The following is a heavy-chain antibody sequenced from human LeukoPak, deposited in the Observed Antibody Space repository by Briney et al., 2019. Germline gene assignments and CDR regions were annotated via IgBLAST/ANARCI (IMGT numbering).Heavy chain of an antibody. CDR3: ARDDSSALGGFDY. V-gene: IGHV3-7*01. CDR1: GFTFSSYW. J-gene: IGHJ4*02. Sequence: GGSPRLSCAASGFTFSSYWMSWVRQAPGKGLEWVANIKQDGSEKYYVDSVKGRFTISRDNAKNSLYLQMNSLRAEDTAVYYCARDDSSALGGFDYWGQGTLVTVSS. D-gene: IGHD3-22*01. CDR2: IKQDGSEK.